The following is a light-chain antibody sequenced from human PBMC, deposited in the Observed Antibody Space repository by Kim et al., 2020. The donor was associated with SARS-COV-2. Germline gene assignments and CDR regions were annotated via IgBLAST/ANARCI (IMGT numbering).Light chain of an antibody. Sequence: PGETSTLSRRASQSVSSNLAWYQQKPGQATRLLNYDASTRATGIPARFSGSGSGTEFTLTISSLQSEDFAVYYCQQYKNWRTFGQGTKVDIK. CDR3: QQYKNWRT. J-gene: IGKJ1*01. V-gene: IGKV3-15*01. CDR2: DAS. CDR1: QSVSSN.